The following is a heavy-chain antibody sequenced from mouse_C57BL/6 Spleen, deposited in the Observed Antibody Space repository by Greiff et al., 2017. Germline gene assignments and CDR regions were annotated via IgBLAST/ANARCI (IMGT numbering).Heavy chain of an antibody. CDR1: GFTFSDYG. J-gene: IGHJ2*01. Sequence: EVQLVESGGGLVKPGGSLKLSCAASGFTFSDYGMHWVRQAPEKGLEWVAYISSGSSTIYYADTVKGRFTISRDNAKNTLFLQMTSLRSEDTAMYYCARLTWTDYWGQGTTLTVSS. V-gene: IGHV5-17*01. CDR2: ISSGSSTI. CDR3: ARLTWTDY. D-gene: IGHD4-1*01.